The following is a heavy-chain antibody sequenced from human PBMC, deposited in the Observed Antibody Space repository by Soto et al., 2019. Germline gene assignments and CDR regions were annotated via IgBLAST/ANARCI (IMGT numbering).Heavy chain of an antibody. D-gene: IGHD3-10*01. CDR3: AVTWYFGEFGLDV. Sequence: DVQLVESGGGLVQPGGSLRLSCVASGFTFSSYWMTWVRQAPGKGLEWVANIKKDGSEEKYVDSVKGRLTVSRDNGKKSMYLEMNSLRAEDTAVYYCAVTWYFGEFGLDVWGQGTRVTVSS. CDR1: GFTFSSYW. J-gene: IGHJ4*02. CDR2: IKKDGSEE. V-gene: IGHV3-7*02.